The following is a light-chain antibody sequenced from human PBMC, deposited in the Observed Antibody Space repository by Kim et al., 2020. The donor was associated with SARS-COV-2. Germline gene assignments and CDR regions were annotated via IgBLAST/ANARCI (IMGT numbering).Light chain of an antibody. CDR1: QGISSY. CDR3: QQYYSYPLT. CDR2: AAS. V-gene: IGKV1-8*01. Sequence: ASTGDRATITCRASQGISSYLAWYQQKPGKAPKLLIYAASTLQSGVPSRFSGSGSGTDFTLTISCLQSEDFATYYCQQYYSYPLTFGQGTRLEIK. J-gene: IGKJ5*01.